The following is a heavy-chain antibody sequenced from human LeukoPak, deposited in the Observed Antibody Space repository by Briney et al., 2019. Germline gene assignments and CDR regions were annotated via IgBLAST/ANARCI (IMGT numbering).Heavy chain of an antibody. D-gene: IGHD5-24*01. CDR3: AKEDGYPSHNDY. Sequence: GGSLRLSCTASGFTVSTNYVSWVRQAPGKGLEWVSTIYRGGSTYYADSVKGRFTISRDNSKNTLYLQMNSLRAEDTAVYYCAKEDGYPSHNDYWGQGTLVTVSS. V-gene: IGHV3-53*01. CDR1: GFTVSTNY. J-gene: IGHJ4*02. CDR2: IYRGGST.